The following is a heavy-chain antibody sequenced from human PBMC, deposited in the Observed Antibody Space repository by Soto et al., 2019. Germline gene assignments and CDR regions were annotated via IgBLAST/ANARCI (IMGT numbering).Heavy chain of an antibody. CDR3: ARDRHILTGYYTPSPEYNWFDP. J-gene: IGHJ5*02. CDR2: INHSGST. Sequence: SETLSLTCAVYGGSFSGYYWSWIRQPPGKGLEWSGEINHSGSTNYNPSLKSRVTISVDPSKNQFSLKLSSVTAADPAVYYCARDRHILTGYYTPSPEYNWFDPWGQGTLVTVSS. CDR1: GGSFSGYY. D-gene: IGHD3-9*01. V-gene: IGHV4-34*01.